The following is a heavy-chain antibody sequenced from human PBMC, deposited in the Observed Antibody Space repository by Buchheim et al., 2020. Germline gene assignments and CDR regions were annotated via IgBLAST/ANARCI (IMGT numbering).Heavy chain of an antibody. CDR2: ISYDGSNK. CDR3: AKDMANYDLGWFDP. J-gene: IGHJ5*02. Sequence: QVQLVESGGGVVQPGRSLRLSCAASGFTFSSYGMHWVRQAPGKGLEWVAVISYDGSNKYYADSVKGRFTISRDNSKNTPYLQMNSLRAEDTAVYYCAKDMANYDLGWFDPWGQGTL. CDR1: GFTFSSYG. D-gene: IGHD3-3*01. V-gene: IGHV3-30*18.